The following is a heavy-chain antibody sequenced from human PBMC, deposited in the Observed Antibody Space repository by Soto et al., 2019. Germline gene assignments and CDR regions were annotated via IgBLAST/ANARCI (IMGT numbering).Heavy chain of an antibody. CDR1: GFTFSSYS. D-gene: IGHD2-15*01. V-gene: IGHV3-21*01. CDR2: ISSSSSYI. Sequence: GGSLRLSCAASGFTFSSYSMNWVRQAPGKGLEWVSSISSSSSYIYYADSVKGRFTISRDNAKNSLYLQMNSLRAEDTAVYYCARESTVVVHYYYYGMDAWGQGTTVTVSS. CDR3: ARESTVVVHYYYYGMDA. J-gene: IGHJ6*02.